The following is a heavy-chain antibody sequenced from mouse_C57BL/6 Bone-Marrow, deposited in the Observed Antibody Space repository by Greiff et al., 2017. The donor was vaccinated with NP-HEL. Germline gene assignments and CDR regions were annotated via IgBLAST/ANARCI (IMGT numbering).Heavy chain of an antibody. Sequence: EVKLVESGGDLVKPGGSLKLSCAASGFTFSSYGMSWVRQTPDKRLEWVATISSGGSYTYYPDSVKGRFTISRDNAKNTRYLQMSSMKSDDTAMYYCASPYDYDVAWFAYWGEGTLVTVSA. CDR3: ASPYDYDVAWFAY. CDR2: ISSGGSYT. J-gene: IGHJ3*01. V-gene: IGHV5-6*01. D-gene: IGHD2-4*01. CDR1: GFTFSSYG.